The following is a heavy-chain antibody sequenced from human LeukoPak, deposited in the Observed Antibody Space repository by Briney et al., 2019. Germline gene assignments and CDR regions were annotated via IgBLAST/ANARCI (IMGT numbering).Heavy chain of an antibody. CDR2: INPNSGGT. D-gene: IGHD3-22*01. V-gene: IGHV1-2*02. Sequence: GASVKVSCNASGYTFTGYYMHWVRQAPGQGLEWMGWINPNSGGTNYAQKFQGRVTMTRDTSISTAYMELSRLRSDDTAVYYCARVNRDYYDSSGYYPRRYFDYWGQGTLVTVSS. CDR1: GYTFTGYY. J-gene: IGHJ4*02. CDR3: ARVNRDYYDSSGYYPRRYFDY.